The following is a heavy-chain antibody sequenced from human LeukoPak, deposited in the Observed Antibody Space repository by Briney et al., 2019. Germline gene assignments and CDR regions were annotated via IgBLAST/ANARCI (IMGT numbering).Heavy chain of an antibody. CDR2: IYYSGDT. V-gene: IGHV4-39*07. J-gene: IGHJ4*02. D-gene: IGHD1-26*01. CDR3: SRESGPFSPFGH. CDR1: GGSITNSRYY. Sequence: SETLSLTCTVSGGSITNSRYYWGWIRQPPGKGLEWIGSIYYSGDTYYNPSLKSRVTISVDTSKNRLSLILASVTAADTAIYYCSRESGPFSPFGHWGQGTLVTVTS.